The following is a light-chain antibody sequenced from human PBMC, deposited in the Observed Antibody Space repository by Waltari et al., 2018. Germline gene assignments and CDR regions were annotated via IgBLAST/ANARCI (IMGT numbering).Light chain of an antibody. V-gene: IGKV3-11*01. J-gene: IGKJ5*01. CDR1: QTVSNY. CDR2: DAS. Sequence: ETVLTQSPAILALAPGDRAPLSCRASQTVSNYLAWYQQKPGPAPSLLINDASNRATGIPASFRGSGSGTDFTLVIDNLEPEDFAVYYCQQRTHCLFGQGTRLEIK. CDR3: QQRTHCL.